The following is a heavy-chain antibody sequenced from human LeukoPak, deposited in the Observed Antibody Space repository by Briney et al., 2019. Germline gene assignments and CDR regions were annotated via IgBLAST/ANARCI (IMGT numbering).Heavy chain of an antibody. CDR2: IIPIFGTA. J-gene: IGHJ5*02. Sequence: AASVKVSCKASGGTFSSYAISWVRQAPGQGLEWMGGIIPIFGTANYAQKFQGRVTITADESTSTAYMELSSLRSEDTAVYYCAREVHGGRFDPWGQGTLVTVSS. D-gene: IGHD3-10*01. CDR1: GGTFSSYA. CDR3: AREVHGGRFDP. V-gene: IGHV1-69*13.